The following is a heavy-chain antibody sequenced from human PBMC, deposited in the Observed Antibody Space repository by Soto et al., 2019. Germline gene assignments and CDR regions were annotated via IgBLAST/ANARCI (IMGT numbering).Heavy chain of an antibody. V-gene: IGHV4-34*01. CDR1: GGSFSGYY. Sequence: ETLSLTCAVYGGSFSGYYWSWIRQPPGKGLEWIGEINHSGSTNYNPSLKSRVTISVDTSKNQFSLKLSSVTAADTAVYYCARGRGSYYNWFDPWGQGTLVTVSS. CDR2: INHSGST. CDR3: ARGRGSYYNWFDP. D-gene: IGHD1-26*01. J-gene: IGHJ5*02.